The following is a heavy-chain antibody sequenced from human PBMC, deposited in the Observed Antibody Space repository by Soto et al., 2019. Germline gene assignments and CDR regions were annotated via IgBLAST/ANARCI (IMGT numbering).Heavy chain of an antibody. CDR3: ARDSPIGSTFSGYDAIDY. Sequence: QVQLVQSGAEVKKPGSSVKVSCKASGGTFSTSTFTWVRQAPGQGLEWMGRTIPLLNVADYAQEFQGRLTITADKSTSTTYMELTSLTSTGTAVYYCARDSPIGSTFSGYDAIDYWGQGTLVTVSS. CDR1: GGTFSTST. D-gene: IGHD5-12*01. J-gene: IGHJ4*02. V-gene: IGHV1-69*08. CDR2: TIPLLNVA.